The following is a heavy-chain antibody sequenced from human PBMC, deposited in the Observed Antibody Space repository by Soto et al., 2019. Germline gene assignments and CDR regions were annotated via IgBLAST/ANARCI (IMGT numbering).Heavy chain of an antibody. J-gene: IGHJ4*02. CDR1: GGSFSGYY. Sequence: PSETLSLTCAVYGGSFSGYYWSWIRQPPGKGLEWIGEINHSGSTNYNPSLKSRVTISVDTSKNQFSLKLSSVTAADTAVYYCTRWRAVLRYFDWLLNPAWGQGTLVTVSS. CDR3: TRWRAVLRYFDWLLNPA. D-gene: IGHD3-9*01. V-gene: IGHV4-34*01. CDR2: INHSGST.